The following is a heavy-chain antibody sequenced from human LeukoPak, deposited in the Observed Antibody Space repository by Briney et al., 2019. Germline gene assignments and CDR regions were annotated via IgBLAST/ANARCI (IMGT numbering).Heavy chain of an antibody. V-gene: IGHV3-48*01. J-gene: IGHJ4*02. CDR1: GFTFSSYS. CDR2: ISSSSSTM. Sequence: GGSLRLSCAASGFTFSSYSMNWVRQAPGKGLEWVSYISSSSSTMYYADSVKGRFTISRDNAKNSLYLQMNSLRAEDTAVYYCARGRGFTMVRGFYFDYWGQGTLVTVSS. D-gene: IGHD3-10*01. CDR3: ARGRGFTMVRGFYFDY.